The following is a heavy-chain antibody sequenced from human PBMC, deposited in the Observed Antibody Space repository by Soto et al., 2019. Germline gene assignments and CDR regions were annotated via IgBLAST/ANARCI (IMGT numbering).Heavy chain of an antibody. Sequence: GGSLRLACAASGLTFSSYWMSWVRQAPGKGLEWVANIKQDGSEKYYVDSVKGRFTISRDNAKNSLYLQMNSLRAEDTAVYYCARARIAAAGTRYYYYGRDVWGQGTTVTVS. D-gene: IGHD6-13*01. V-gene: IGHV3-7*03. CDR2: IKQDGSEK. CDR1: GLTFSSYW. CDR3: ARARIAAAGTRYYYYGRDV. J-gene: IGHJ6*02.